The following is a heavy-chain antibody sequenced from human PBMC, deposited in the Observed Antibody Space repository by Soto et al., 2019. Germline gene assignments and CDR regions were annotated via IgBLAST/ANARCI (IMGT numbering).Heavy chain of an antibody. D-gene: IGHD1-20*01. J-gene: IGHJ4*02. CDR1: GFTFSSYE. Sequence: EVQLVESGGGLVQPGGSLRLSCAASGFTFSSYEMNWVRQAPGKGLEWVSYISSRGRTIYYADSVKGRFTISRDNAKKSLYLQMNSLRAEDTAVYYCARSGYNWNDGARGYFDYWGQGTLVTVSS. CDR2: ISSRGRTI. V-gene: IGHV3-48*03. CDR3: ARSGYNWNDGARGYFDY.